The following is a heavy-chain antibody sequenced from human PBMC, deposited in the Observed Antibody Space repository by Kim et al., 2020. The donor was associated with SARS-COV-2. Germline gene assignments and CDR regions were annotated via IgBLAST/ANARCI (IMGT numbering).Heavy chain of an antibody. J-gene: IGHJ6*02. Sequence: GGSLRLSCAASGFTFSSYAMSWVRQAPGKGLEWVSYISSSGGTIYYADSVKGRFTISRDNAKNSLYLQMNSLRAEDTAVDYCARAKSERQYGMDGWGQGTPVTVSS. CDR2: ISSSGGTI. CDR3: ARAKSERQYGMDG. V-gene: IGHV3-48*03. CDR1: GFTFSSYA.